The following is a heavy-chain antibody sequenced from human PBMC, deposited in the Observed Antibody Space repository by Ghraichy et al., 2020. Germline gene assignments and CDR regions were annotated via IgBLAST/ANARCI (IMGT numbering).Heavy chain of an antibody. CDR2: IHYSGST. D-gene: IGHD3-9*01. CDR3: ARHVYYDISTGSFGHYYFDY. V-gene: IGHV4-39*01. Sequence: SETLSLTCTVSGGSISSNIHNWGWIRQPPGKGLEWIGSIHYSGSTYYNPSLKSRITISVDTSKNQFSLKLSSVTAADTAVYYCARHVYYDISTGSFGHYYFDYWGQGTLVTVSS. CDR1: GGSISSNIHN. J-gene: IGHJ4*02.